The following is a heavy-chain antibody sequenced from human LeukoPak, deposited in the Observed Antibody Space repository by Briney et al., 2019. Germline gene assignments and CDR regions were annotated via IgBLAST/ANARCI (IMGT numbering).Heavy chain of an antibody. J-gene: IGHJ4*02. CDR3: AKSTPAMVRGVIPNFDY. Sequence: QAGGSLRLSCAASGFTFSSYGMHCVRQAPRKGLEWVAFIRYDGSNKYYADSVKGRFTISRDNSKNTLYLKMNSLRAGDTAVYYCAKSTPAMVRGVIPNFDYWGQGTLVTVSS. V-gene: IGHV3-30*02. D-gene: IGHD3-10*01. CDR2: IRYDGSNK. CDR1: GFTFSSYG.